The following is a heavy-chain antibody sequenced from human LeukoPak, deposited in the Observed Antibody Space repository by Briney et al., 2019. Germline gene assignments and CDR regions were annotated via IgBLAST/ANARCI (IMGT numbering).Heavy chain of an antibody. CDR2: INPKSGRT. CDR3: ASIAARRPAFDI. J-gene: IGHJ3*02. V-gene: IGHV1-2*02. Sequence: ASVKVSCKTSGYSFTNSFMHWVRQAPGQGLEWMGLINPKSGRTSYAQSLQGRVIITLDTPVTTAYMELTRLTSDDTAVYYCASIAARRPAFDIWGQGTMVTVSS. D-gene: IGHD6-6*01. CDR1: GYSFTNSF.